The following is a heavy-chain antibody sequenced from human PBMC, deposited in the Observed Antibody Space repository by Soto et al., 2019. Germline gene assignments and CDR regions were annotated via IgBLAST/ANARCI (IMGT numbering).Heavy chain of an antibody. D-gene: IGHD6-19*01. J-gene: IGHJ5*01. CDR1: GDSINSVDYY. CDR3: ARGPYSSGEVTQLDS. V-gene: IGHV4-61*08. Sequence: QVQLHESGPGLVKSSETLSLTCTVSGDSINSVDYYWSWIPQPPGQGLVWIVYVDYSGNTNYNPSLKSRVTRSVNRSKKQFALKLRSLSAVDPAVYYCARGPYSSGEVTQLDSWAQGTRVTVSS. CDR2: VDYSGNT.